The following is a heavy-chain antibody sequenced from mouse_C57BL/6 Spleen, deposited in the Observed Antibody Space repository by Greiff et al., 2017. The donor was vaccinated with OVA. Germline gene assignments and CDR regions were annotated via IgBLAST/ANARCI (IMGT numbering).Heavy chain of an antibody. Sequence: EVQLQESGGGLVQPKGSLKLSCAASGFSFNTYAMNWVRQAPGKGLEWVARIRSKSNNYATYYADSVKDRFTISRDDSESMLYLQMNNLKTEDTAMYYCVTLVILITTVVADYYAMDYWGQGTSVTVSS. V-gene: IGHV10-1*01. CDR1: GFSFNTYA. CDR2: IRSKSNNYAT. J-gene: IGHJ4*01. CDR3: VTLVILITTVVADYYAMDY. D-gene: IGHD1-1*01.